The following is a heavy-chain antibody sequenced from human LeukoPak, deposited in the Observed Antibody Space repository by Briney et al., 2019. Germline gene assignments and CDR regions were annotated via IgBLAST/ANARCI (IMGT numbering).Heavy chain of an antibody. D-gene: IGHD3-3*01. J-gene: IGHJ4*02. V-gene: IGHV4-30-4*08. Sequence: SQTLSLTCTVSGGSISSGDYYWSWIRQPPGRGLEWIGYIYYSGSTNYNPSLKSRVTISVDTSKNPFSLKLSSVTAADTAVYYCARTYYDFWSGYLYYFDYWGQGTLVTVSA. CDR2: IYYSGST. CDR3: ARTYYDFWSGYLYYFDY. CDR1: GGSISSGDYY.